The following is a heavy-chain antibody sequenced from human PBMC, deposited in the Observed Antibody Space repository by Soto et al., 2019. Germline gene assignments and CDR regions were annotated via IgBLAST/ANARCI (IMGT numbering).Heavy chain of an antibody. D-gene: IGHD1-1*01. V-gene: IGHV1-69*13. J-gene: IGHJ4*02. CDR2: IIPIFGTA. CDR3: ARQLERRSFFDY. CDR1: GGTFSSYA. Sequence: SVKVSCKASGGTFSSYAISWVRQAPGQGLEWMGGIIPIFGTANYAQKFQGRVTITADESTSTAYMELSSLRSEDTAVYYCARQLERRSFFDYWGQGTLVTVSS.